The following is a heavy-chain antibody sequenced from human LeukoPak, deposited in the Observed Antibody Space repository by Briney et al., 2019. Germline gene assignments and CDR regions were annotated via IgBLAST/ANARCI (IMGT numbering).Heavy chain of an antibody. CDR1: GFTLSTYA. V-gene: IGHV3-23*01. J-gene: IGHJ4*02. CDR3: AKDRNAWPTNFDS. Sequence: GGTLTLSCAASGFTLSTYAVNWVRQAPGKALQWISAISSSGGTTYYADSVKGRFSISRDNSKNTLYLRMNSLRAEDTAVYYCAKDRNAWPTNFDSWGQGTLVSVSA. CDR2: ISSSGGTT. D-gene: IGHD5-24*01.